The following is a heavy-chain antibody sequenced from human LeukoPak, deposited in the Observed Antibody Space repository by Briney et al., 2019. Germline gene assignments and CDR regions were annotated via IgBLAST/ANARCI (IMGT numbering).Heavy chain of an antibody. CDR2: IYSSGST. Sequence: PGGSLRLSCAASGFTVSSNYMSWVRQATGKGLEWVSVIYSSGSTYYADSVKGRFTISRDNSKNTLYLQMNSLRAEDTAVYYCARAPRPFKWGQGTLVTVSS. V-gene: IGHV3-53*01. CDR1: GFTVSSNY. CDR3: ARAPRPFK. J-gene: IGHJ4*02.